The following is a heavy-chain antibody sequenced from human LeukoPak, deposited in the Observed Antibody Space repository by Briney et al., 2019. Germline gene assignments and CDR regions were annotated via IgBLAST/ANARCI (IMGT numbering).Heavy chain of an antibody. CDR3: ARGPLSGWYYFDY. CDR2: ISSSADYI. CDR1: GFTFSSFN. V-gene: IGHV3-21*01. Sequence: GGPLRLSCAASGFTFSSFNMNWVRQAPGKGLEWVSSISSSADYIYQADSVKGRFTISRDNAKNSLYLQMNSLRAEDTAVYYCARGPLSGWYYFDYWGQGTLVTVSS. D-gene: IGHD6-19*01. J-gene: IGHJ4*02.